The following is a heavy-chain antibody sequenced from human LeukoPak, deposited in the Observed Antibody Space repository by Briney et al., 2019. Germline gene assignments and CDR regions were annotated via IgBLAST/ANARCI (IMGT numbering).Heavy chain of an antibody. CDR3: ARESRGYYGSGNQAGPRAFDI. V-gene: IGHV4-39*07. J-gene: IGHJ3*02. CDR1: GGSISSSSYY. CDR2: IYYSGST. D-gene: IGHD3-10*01. Sequence: SETLSLTCTVSGGSISSSSYYWGWIRQPPGKGLEWIGSIYYSGSTYYNPSLKSRVTISVDTSKNQFSLKLSSVTAADTAVYYCARESRGYYGSGNQAGPRAFDIWGQGTMVTVSS.